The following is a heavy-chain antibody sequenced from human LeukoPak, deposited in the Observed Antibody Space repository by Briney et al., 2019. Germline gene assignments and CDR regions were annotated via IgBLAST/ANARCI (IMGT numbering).Heavy chain of an antibody. CDR1: GYTFTHQW. J-gene: IGHJ4*02. Sequence: GESLRISCKASGYTFTHQWIGWVRQMSGSGLEWMGIIYPRDSDTIYSPSFQGHVTISAYTSINTAYLEWSSLEASDTAIYYCARHSDVIGAIWGQGTLVTVSS. V-gene: IGHV5-51*01. D-gene: IGHD3-10*01. CDR3: ARHSDVIGAI. CDR2: IYPRDSDT.